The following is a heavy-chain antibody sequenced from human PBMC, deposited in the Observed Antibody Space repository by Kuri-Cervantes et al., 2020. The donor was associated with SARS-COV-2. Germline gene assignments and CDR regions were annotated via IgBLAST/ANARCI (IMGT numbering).Heavy chain of an antibody. D-gene: IGHD3-10*01. J-gene: IGHJ4*02. CDR2: IFSNDEK. V-gene: IGHV2-26*01. CDR3: ARTTYYYGSGSYYSD. Sequence: SGPTLVKPTQTLTLTCTFSGFSLSTSGVGVGWIRQPPGKALEWLALIFSNDEKSYSTSLKSRLTISKDTSKSQVVLTMTNMDPVDTATYYCARTTYYYGSGSYYSDWGQGTLVTVSS. CDR1: GFSLSTSGVG.